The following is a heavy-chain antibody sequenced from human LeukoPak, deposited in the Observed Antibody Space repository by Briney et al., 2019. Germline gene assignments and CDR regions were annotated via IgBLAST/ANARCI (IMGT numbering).Heavy chain of an antibody. V-gene: IGHV3-21*01. D-gene: IGHD2-15*01. Sequence: GWSLRLSCAASGFTFSSYSMNWVRQAPGKGLEWVSSISSSSSYIYYADSVKGRFTISRDNAKNSLYLQMNSLRAEDTAVYYCARVSWGIYYYMDVWGKGTTVTVSS. J-gene: IGHJ6*03. CDR3: ARVSWGIYYYMDV. CDR1: GFTFSSYS. CDR2: ISSSSSYI.